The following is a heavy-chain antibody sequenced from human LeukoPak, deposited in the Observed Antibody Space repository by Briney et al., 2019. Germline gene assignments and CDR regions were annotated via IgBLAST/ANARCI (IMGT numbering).Heavy chain of an antibody. D-gene: IGHD3-22*01. CDR2: IIPIFGTA. Sequence: ASVKVSCKASGGTFSSYAISWVRQAPGQGLEWMGGIIPIFGTANYAQKFQGRVTITADKSTSTAYMELSSLRSEDTAVYYCARGYYDSSGYYDRFDYWGQGTLVTVSS. CDR1: GGTFSSYA. V-gene: IGHV1-69*06. CDR3: ARGYYDSSGYYDRFDY. J-gene: IGHJ4*02.